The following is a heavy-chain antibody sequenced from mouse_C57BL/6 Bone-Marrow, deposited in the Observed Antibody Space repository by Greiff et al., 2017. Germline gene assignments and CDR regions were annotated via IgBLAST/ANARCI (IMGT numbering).Heavy chain of an antibody. CDR2: ISNGGGST. V-gene: IGHV5-12*02. Sequence: EVQRVESGGGLVQPGGSLKLSCATSGFTFSDYYMYWVRQTPEKRLEWVAYISNGGGSTYYPDTVKGRFTISRDNAKNTLYLQMSRLKSEDTAMYYCARGKGFAYWGQGTLVTVSA. CDR1: GFTFSDYY. CDR3: ARGKGFAY. J-gene: IGHJ3*01.